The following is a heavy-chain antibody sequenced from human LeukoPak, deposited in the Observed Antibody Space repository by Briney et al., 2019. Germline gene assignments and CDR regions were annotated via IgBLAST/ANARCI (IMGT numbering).Heavy chain of an antibody. CDR3: ARGKYGGYFIDY. J-gene: IGHJ4*02. CDR2: INSDGSST. Sequence: GGSLRLSCAASGFTFSSYWMHWVRQAPGKGLVWVSRINSDGSSTSYADSVKGRLTISRDNAKNTLYLQMNSLRAEDTAVYYCARGKYGGYFIDYWGQGTLVTVSS. V-gene: IGHV3-74*01. CDR1: GFTFSSYW. D-gene: IGHD5-12*01.